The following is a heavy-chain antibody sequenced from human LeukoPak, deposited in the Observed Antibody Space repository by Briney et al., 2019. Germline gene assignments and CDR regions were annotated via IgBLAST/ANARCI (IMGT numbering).Heavy chain of an antibody. V-gene: IGHV4-34*01. CDR1: GGSFSGYY. CDR3: ARDPPTFDAFDI. Sequence: PSETLSLTCAVYGGSFSGYYWSWIRQPPGKGLEWIGEINHSGSTNYNPSLKSRVTISVDTSKNQFSLKLSFVTAADTAVYYCARDPPTFDAFDIWGQGTMVTVSS. CDR2: INHSGST. D-gene: IGHD3-16*01. J-gene: IGHJ3*02.